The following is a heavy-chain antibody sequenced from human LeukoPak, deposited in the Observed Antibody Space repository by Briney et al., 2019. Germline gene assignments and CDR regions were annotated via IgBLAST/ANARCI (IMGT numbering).Heavy chain of an antibody. CDR3: ARHVPYYYGLGTYYFDH. Sequence: SETLSLTCSVSGDSISGYFWSWIRQPPGKGLEWIGYVSASGTTDSNPSLTSRVTMSLDTSKNHFSLKLSSVTATDTAVYYCARHVPYYYGLGTYYFDHWGQGSLVIVSS. D-gene: IGHD3-10*01. CDR2: VSASGTT. J-gene: IGHJ4*02. V-gene: IGHV4-4*09. CDR1: GDSISGYF.